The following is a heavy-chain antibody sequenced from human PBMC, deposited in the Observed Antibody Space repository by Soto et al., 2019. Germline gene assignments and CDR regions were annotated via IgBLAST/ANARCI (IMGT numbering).Heavy chain of an antibody. V-gene: IGHV1-18*01. CDR3: ARDLAVGLVDY. CDR1: GYTFTSYG. D-gene: IGHD6-19*01. J-gene: IGHJ4*02. Sequence: QVQLVQSGAEVKKPGASVKVSCKASGYTFTSYGISWVRQAPGQGLEWMGWISAYNGNTKYAQKRQGRVTMTTDTSMSTAYMEVRSLRSDDTAVYYCARDLAVGLVDYWGQGTLVTVSS. CDR2: ISAYNGNT.